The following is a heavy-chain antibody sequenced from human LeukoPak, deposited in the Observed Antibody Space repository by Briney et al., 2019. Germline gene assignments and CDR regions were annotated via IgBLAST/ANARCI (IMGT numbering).Heavy chain of an antibody. CDR3: AKAQFEYSSSSSLDY. CDR2: ISGSGGST. D-gene: IGHD6-6*01. V-gene: IGHV3-23*01. CDR1: GFTFSSYA. J-gene: IGHJ4*02. Sequence: GGSLRLSCAASGFTFSSYAMSWVRQAPGKGLEWVSAISGSGGSTYYADPVKGRFTISRDNSKNTLYLQMNSLRAKDTAVYYCAKAQFEYSSSSSLDYWGQGTLVTVSS.